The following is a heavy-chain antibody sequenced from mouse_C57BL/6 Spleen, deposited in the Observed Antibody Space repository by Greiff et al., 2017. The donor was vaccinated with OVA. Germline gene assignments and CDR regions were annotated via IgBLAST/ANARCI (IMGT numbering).Heavy chain of an antibody. CDR2: INPYNGGT. V-gene: IGHV1-19*01. J-gene: IGHJ2*01. CDR1: GYTFTDYY. CDR3: ARHYSNYYFDY. Sequence: VQLKQSGPVLVKPGASVKMSCKASGYTFTDYYMNWVKQSHGQSLEWIGVINPYNGGTSYNQKFKGKATLTVDKSSSTAYMELNNLTSEDSAVYYFARHYSNYYFDYWGQGTTLTVSS. D-gene: IGHD2-5*01.